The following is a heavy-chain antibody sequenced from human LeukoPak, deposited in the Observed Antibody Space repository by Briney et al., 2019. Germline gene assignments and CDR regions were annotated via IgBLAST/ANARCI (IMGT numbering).Heavy chain of an antibody. D-gene: IGHD5-24*01. CDR3: ARESTPLRGAFDP. CDR1: GFTVRNNH. Sequence: GGSLRLSCAASGFTVRNNHMSWVRQAPGKGLEWVSVIDSRDNTYHSDSVKGRFTISRHTSKNTLYLQMNSLRAEDTAVYYCARESTPLRGAFDPWGPGTLVTVSS. J-gene: IGHJ5*02. CDR2: IDSRDNT. V-gene: IGHV3-53*04.